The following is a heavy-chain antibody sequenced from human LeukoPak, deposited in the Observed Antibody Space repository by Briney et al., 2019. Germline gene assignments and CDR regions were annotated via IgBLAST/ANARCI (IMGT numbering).Heavy chain of an antibody. D-gene: IGHD6-13*01. J-gene: IGHJ4*02. CDR1: GFPFSSYA. V-gene: IGHV3-23*01. CDR3: AKVVAAAGLDF. CDR2: ISISGRDT. Sequence: GSLKLSCAASGFPFSSYAMTWVRQAPGKGLEWVSTISISGRDTYYADSVKGRFTISRDNSQNTLFLQMNSLRAEDTAVYYCAKVVAAAGLDFWGQGTLVTVSS.